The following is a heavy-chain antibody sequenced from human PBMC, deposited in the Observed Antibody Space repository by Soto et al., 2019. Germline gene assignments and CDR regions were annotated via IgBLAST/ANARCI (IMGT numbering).Heavy chain of an antibody. CDR2: INFQGTT. Sequence: SETLSLTCGVRGDSLTGYSWSWIQQPPGKGLEWIGEINFQGTTNYHPSLRSRLSMAVDMSKSQISLNMSYVTAADTALYFCARKLEGSVRLVEWLSYMRFDPWGPGTLVTVSS. D-gene: IGHD3-3*01. CDR3: ARKLEGSVRLVEWLSYMRFDP. CDR1: GDSLTGYS. J-gene: IGHJ5*02. V-gene: IGHV4-34*01.